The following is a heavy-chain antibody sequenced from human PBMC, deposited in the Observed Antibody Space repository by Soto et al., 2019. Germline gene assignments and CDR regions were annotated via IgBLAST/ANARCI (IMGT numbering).Heavy chain of an antibody. D-gene: IGHD1-1*01. CDR3: ATANWSHHYFDP. V-gene: IGHV4-34*01. J-gene: IGHJ5*02. CDR2: INHSGST. Sequence: LSLTCAVYGGSFSGYYWSWLRQPPGKGLEWIGEINHSGSTNYNPSLKSRVTISVDTSKNQFSLKVTSVTAADTAVYYCATANWSHHYFDPWGQGTLVTVSS. CDR1: GGSFSGYY.